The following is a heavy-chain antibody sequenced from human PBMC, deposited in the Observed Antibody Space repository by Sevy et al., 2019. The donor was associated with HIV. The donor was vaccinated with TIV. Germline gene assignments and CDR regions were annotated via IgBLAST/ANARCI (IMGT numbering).Heavy chain of an antibody. CDR3: ARSMTTVTTGGYAFDI. J-gene: IGHJ3*02. CDR1: GGSISSSSYY. V-gene: IGHV4-39*01. D-gene: IGHD4-17*01. CDR2: IYYSGST. Sequence: SETLSLTCTVSGGSISSSSYYWGWIRQPPGKGLEWIGSIYYSGSTYYNPSLKSRVTISVDTSKNQFSLKLSSVTAADTVVYYCARSMTTVTTGGYAFDIWGQGTMVTVSS.